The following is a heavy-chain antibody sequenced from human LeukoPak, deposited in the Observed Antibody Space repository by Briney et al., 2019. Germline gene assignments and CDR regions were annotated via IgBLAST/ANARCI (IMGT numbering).Heavy chain of an antibody. V-gene: IGHV4-30-4*01. Sequence: SQTLSLTCTVSGGSISSGDYYWSWIRQPPGKGLEWIGYIYYSGSTYYNPSLKSRVTISVDTSKNQFSLKLSSVTAADTAVYYCARDHTVRGAWDYWGQGTLVIVSS. CDR2: IYYSGST. CDR1: GGSISSGDYY. D-gene: IGHD4-17*01. J-gene: IGHJ4*02. CDR3: ARDHTVRGAWDY.